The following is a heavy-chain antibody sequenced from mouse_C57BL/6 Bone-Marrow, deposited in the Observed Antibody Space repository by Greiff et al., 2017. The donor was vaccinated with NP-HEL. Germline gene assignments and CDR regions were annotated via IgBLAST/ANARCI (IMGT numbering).Heavy chain of an antibody. CDR2: IYPGDGDT. CDR1: GYAFSSYW. Sequence: VQGVESGAELVKPGASVKISCKASGYAFSSYWMNWVKQRPGKGLEWIGQIYPGDGDTNYNGKFKGKATLTADKSSSTAYMQLSSLTSEDSAVYFCARPLLTTVVPSFAYWGQGTLVTVSA. CDR3: ARPLLTTVVPSFAY. J-gene: IGHJ3*01. D-gene: IGHD1-1*01. V-gene: IGHV1-80*01.